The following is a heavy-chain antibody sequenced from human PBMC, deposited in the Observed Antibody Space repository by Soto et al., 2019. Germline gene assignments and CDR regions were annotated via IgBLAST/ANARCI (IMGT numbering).Heavy chain of an antibody. J-gene: IGHJ6*02. D-gene: IGHD5-18*01. CDR1: GYSISSGYY. V-gene: IGHV4-38-2*02. Sequence: KPSETLSLTCAVSGYSISSGYYWGWIRQPPGKGLEWIGSIYHSGSTYYNPSLKSRVTISVDTSKNQFSLKLSSVTAADTAVYYCARDGSAGWIQLWFHYYYGMDVWGQGTTVTVSS. CDR2: IYHSGST. CDR3: ARDGSAGWIQLWFHYYYGMDV.